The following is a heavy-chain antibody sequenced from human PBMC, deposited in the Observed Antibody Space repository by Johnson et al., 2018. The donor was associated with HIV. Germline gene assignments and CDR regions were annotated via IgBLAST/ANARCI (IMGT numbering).Heavy chain of an antibody. CDR2: INWNGGST. J-gene: IGHJ3*02. D-gene: IGHD2-15*01. V-gene: IGHV3-20*04. CDR1: GFTFDDYG. CDR3: ARTIVVVVAARRPYAFDI. Sequence: VQLVESGGGVVRPGGSLRLSCAASGFTFDDYGMSWVRQAPGKGLEWVSSINWNGGSTGYADSVKGRFTISRDNAKDSLYLQMNSLRAEDTALYYCARTIVVVVAARRPYAFDIWGQGKMVTVSS.